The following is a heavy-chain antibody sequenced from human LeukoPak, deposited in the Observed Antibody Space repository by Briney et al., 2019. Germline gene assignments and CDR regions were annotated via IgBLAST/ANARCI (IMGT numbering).Heavy chain of an antibody. Sequence: SETLSLTCTVSGGSISSYYWSWVRQPPGKGLEWIGYIYYSGRTNYNPSLKSRVTISVDTSKNQFSLKLSSVTAADTAVYYCAGGVVYGDYGLWGQGTLVTVSS. V-gene: IGHV4-59*01. CDR3: AGGVVYGDYGL. D-gene: IGHD4-17*01. CDR2: IYYSGRT. J-gene: IGHJ4*02. CDR1: GGSISSYY.